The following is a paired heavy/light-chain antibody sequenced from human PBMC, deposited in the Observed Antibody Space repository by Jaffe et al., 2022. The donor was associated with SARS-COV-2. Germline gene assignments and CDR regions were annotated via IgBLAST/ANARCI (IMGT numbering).Heavy chain of an antibody. CDR2: ISFDGST. D-gene: IGHD1-1*01. V-gene: IGHV4-39*01. J-gene: IGHJ5*02. CDR3: ADWNTSSGWFDP. CDR1: GGSISTTDHY. Sequence: QLQLQESGPGLVKPSETLSLICTVSGGSISTTDHYWGWIRQPPGKGLEWIGSISFDGSTIYSPSLKSRITISVDSSKNQFSLKLSSMTAADTAVYYCADWNTSSGWFDPWGQGTLVTVSS.
Light chain of an antibody. Sequence: DIQMTQSPSSVSASVGDRVTITCRASQGISSFLVWYQQKSGKAPKLLIYDASTLHSGVPSRFSGSGYGTDFTLTINSLQPEDFATYYCQQANSFPLTFGQGTRLEI. CDR1: QGISSF. J-gene: IGKJ5*01. V-gene: IGKV1D-12*01. CDR3: QQANSFPLT. CDR2: DAS.